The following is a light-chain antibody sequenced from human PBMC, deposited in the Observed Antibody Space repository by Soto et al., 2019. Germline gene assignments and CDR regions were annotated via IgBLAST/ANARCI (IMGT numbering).Light chain of an antibody. V-gene: IGLV1-44*01. Sequence: QSVLTQPPSASGTPGQRVTISCSGRSSNIGSNTVNWYQQLPGTAPKLLIYTNDQRPSGVPDRFSGSKSGTSASLVISGLQFEDEADYHCSSWDDNLDAEVFGAGTKVTVL. CDR3: SSWDDNLDAEV. J-gene: IGLJ1*01. CDR1: SSNIGSNT. CDR2: TND.